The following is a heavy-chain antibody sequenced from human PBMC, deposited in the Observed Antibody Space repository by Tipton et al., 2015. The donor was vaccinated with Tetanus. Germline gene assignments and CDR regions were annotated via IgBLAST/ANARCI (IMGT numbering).Heavy chain of an antibody. V-gene: IGHV4-59*12. CDR2: IYYSGHT. Sequence: TLSLTCTVSGGSISSYYWSWIRQPPGKGLEWIGYIYYSGHTHYNPSLRGRVDISLDTSQNQVSLNLRSVTAADTAVYYCAKDRLCGGECYSLWGRGTLVTVSS. CDR3: AKDRLCGGECYSL. CDR1: GGSISSYY. D-gene: IGHD2-21*01. J-gene: IGHJ4*02.